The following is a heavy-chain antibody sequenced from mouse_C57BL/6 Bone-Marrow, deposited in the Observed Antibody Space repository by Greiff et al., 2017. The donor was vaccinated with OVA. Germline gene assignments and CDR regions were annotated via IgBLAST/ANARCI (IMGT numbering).Heavy chain of an antibody. CDR2: IYPSDSET. Sequence: VKLQQPGAELVRPGSSVKLSCKASGYTFTSYWMDWVKQRPGQGLEWIGNIYPSDSETHYNQKFKDKATLTVDKSSSTAYMQLSSLTSEDSAVYYCARGDSFDYWGQGTTLTVSS. CDR3: ARGDSFDY. J-gene: IGHJ2*01. V-gene: IGHV1-61*01. CDR1: GYTFTSYW.